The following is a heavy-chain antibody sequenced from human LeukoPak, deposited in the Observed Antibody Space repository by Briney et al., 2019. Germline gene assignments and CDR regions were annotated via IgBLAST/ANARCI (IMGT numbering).Heavy chain of an antibody. V-gene: IGHV3-53*01. D-gene: IGHD6-6*01. Sequence: GGSLRLSCAASGFTVSSNYMSWVRQAPGKGLEWVSVIYSGGSTYYADSVKGRFTISRDNSKNTLYLQMNSLRAEDTAVYYCARGLRQLGDYYYYMDVWGKGTTVTVSS. CDR3: ARGLRQLGDYYYYMDV. CDR2: IYSGGST. CDR1: GFTVSSNY. J-gene: IGHJ6*03.